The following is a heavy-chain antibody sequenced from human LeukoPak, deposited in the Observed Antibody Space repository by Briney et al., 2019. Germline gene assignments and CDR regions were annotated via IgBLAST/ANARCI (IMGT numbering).Heavy chain of an antibody. CDR3: AKLKAPLWFGELLYN. CDR1: GGTFSSYA. Sequence: SVKVSCKASGGTFSSYAISWVRQAPGQGLEWMGGIIPIFGTANYAQKFQGRVTITADESTSTAYMELSSLRSEDTAVYYCAKLKAPLWFGELLYNWGQGTLVTVSS. J-gene: IGHJ4*02. CDR2: IIPIFGTA. V-gene: IGHV1-69*13. D-gene: IGHD3-10*01.